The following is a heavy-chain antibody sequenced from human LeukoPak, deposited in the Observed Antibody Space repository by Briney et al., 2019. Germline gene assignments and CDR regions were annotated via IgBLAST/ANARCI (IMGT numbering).Heavy chain of an antibody. CDR3: ARGGDIVVVPAATGYYYGMDV. CDR2: INHSGST. J-gene: IGHJ6*02. D-gene: IGHD2-2*01. Sequence: SETLSLTCAVYGGSFSGYYWSWIRQPPGKGLEWIGEINHSGSTNYNPSLKSRVTISADTSKNQFSLKLSSVTAADTAVYYCARGGDIVVVPAATGYYYGMDVWGQGTTVTVSS. V-gene: IGHV4-34*01. CDR1: GGSFSGYY.